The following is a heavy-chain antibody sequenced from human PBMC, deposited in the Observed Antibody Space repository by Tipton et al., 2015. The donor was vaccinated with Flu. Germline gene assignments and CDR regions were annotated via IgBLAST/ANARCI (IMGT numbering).Heavy chain of an antibody. CDR2: IFDGGSV. J-gene: IGHJ6*02. V-gene: IGHV3-53*01. Sequence: QLVQSGGGLIQPGGSLRLSCVASGFTVSNNYMTWVRQAPGMGLEWVSHIFDGGSVYYADSIRGRFTISRDNSKNTLYLQMDNLRPEDTARYYCAPTPGAVADNPGYYYGMEVRGQGATVTVSS. CDR1: GFTVSNNY. D-gene: IGHD6-19*01. CDR3: APTPGAVADNPGYYYGMEV.